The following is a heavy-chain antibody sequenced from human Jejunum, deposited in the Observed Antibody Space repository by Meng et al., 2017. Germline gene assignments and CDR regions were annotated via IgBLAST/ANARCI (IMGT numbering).Heavy chain of an antibody. CDR2: LHYSGNT. J-gene: IGHJ4*02. V-gene: IGHV4-39*07. CDR1: GGSISSTTYY. D-gene: IGHD3-10*01. CDR3: ARDSRTRVSMIREVHPFES. Sequence: GSLRPSCTVSGGSISSTTYYWGWIRQPPGKGLEWIGSLHYSGNTNYNPSLKSRVTISVDTSPQQFSLNLRSVTAADTAVYYCARDSRTRVSMIREVHPFESWGQGMLVTVSS.